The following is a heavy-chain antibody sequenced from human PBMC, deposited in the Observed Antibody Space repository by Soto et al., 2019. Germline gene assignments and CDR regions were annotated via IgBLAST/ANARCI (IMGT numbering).Heavy chain of an antibody. CDR3: ASTPMAGVCSGGSCYRYYYYGMDV. CDR2: ISGNGGST. Sequence: XGSLRLSCAASGFTFSSYAMSWVRQAPGKGLDWVSAISGNGGSTYYADSVKGRFTISRDNSKNALYLQMNSLRAEDTAVYYCASTPMAGVCSGGSCYRYYYYGMDVWGQGTTVTVSS. D-gene: IGHD2-15*01. CDR1: GFTFSSYA. J-gene: IGHJ6*02. V-gene: IGHV3-23*01.